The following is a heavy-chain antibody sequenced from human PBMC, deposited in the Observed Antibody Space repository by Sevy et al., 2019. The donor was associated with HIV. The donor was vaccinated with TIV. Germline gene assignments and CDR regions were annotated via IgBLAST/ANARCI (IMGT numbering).Heavy chain of an antibody. V-gene: IGHV4-34*01. Sequence: SETLSLTCAVYGGSFSGYYWSWIRQPPGKGLEWIGEINHSGSTNYNPSLKSRVTISVDTSKNQFSLKLSSVTAADTAVYYCARGGLYYDSSGYPEYFQHWGQGTLVTVSS. J-gene: IGHJ1*01. CDR2: INHSGST. CDR3: ARGGLYYDSSGYPEYFQH. CDR1: GGSFSGYY. D-gene: IGHD3-22*01.